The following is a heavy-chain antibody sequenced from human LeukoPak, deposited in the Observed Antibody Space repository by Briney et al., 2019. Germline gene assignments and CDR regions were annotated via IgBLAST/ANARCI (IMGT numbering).Heavy chain of an antibody. CDR2: INSDGSST. V-gene: IGHV3-74*01. Sequence: AGGSLRLSCAASGFTFSSYWMHWVRQAPGKGLVWVSRINSDGSSTSYADSVKGRFTISRDNAKNTLYLQMNSLRAEDTAVYYCVRDRKNYYFDYWGQGTPVTVSS. J-gene: IGHJ4*02. CDR3: VRDRKNYYFDY. D-gene: IGHD1-14*01. CDR1: GFTFSSYW.